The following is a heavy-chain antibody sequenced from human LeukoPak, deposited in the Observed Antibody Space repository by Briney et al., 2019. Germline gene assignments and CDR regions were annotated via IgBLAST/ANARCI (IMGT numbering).Heavy chain of an antibody. CDR1: GFTFSDYY. V-gene: IGHV3-11*01. J-gene: IGHJ5*02. D-gene: IGHD3-10*01. CDR2: ISSSGRTI. Sequence: PGGSLRLSCAASGFTFSDYYMSSIRQAPGKGLECVSYISSSGRTIYYADSLRGGFTISRHNAKNSLNLQMNSLRAEDTAVYYCARYHARRGASWGQGTLVTVSS. CDR3: ARYHARRGAS.